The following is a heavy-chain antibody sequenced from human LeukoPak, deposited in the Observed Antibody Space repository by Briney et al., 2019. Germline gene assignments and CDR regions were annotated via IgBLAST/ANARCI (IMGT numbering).Heavy chain of an antibody. D-gene: IGHD3-10*01. Sequence: GGSLRLSCAASGFTFSNYEINWVRQAPGKGLEWVSYISSSGSTIYYADSVKGRFTISRDNAKNSLYLQMNSLRAEDTAVYYCARDRRVRYLDYWGQGTLVTVSS. J-gene: IGHJ4*02. CDR3: ARDRRVRYLDY. CDR2: ISSSGSTI. V-gene: IGHV3-48*03. CDR1: GFTFSNYE.